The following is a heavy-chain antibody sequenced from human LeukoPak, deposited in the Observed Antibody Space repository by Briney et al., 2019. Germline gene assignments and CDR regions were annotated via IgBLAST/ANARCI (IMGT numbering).Heavy chain of an antibody. V-gene: IGHV3-48*01. Sequence: PGGSLRLSCAASGFTFGSYSMNWVRQAPGKGLEWVSYISSSSSTMYYADSVKGRFTISRDNAKNSLYLQMNSLRAEDTAVYYCARDLGSLWYFDYWGQGTLVTVSS. CDR2: ISSSSSTM. CDR3: ARDLGSLWYFDY. D-gene: IGHD2-15*01. CDR1: GFTFGSYS. J-gene: IGHJ4*02.